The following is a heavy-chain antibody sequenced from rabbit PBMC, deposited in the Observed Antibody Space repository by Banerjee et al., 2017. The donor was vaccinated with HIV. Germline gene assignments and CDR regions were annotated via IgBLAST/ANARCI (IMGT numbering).Heavy chain of an antibody. V-gene: IGHV1S45*01. D-gene: IGHD8-1*01. Sequence: QEQLEESGGDLVKPEGSLTLTCTASGFSFSSSYWICWVRQAPGKGLEWIACIYAGSSDSTYYASWAKGRFTISSTSSTTVTLQMTSLTAADTATYFCARTHYSGASYFWLWGPGTLVTVS. CDR3: ARTHYSGASYFWL. J-gene: IGHJ4*01. CDR1: GFSFSSSYW. CDR2: IYAGSSDST.